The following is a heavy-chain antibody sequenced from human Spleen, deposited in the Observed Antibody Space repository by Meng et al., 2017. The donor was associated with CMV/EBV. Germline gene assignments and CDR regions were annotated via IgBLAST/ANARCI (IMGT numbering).Heavy chain of an antibody. V-gene: IGHV3-7*01. CDR2: IKRDGSET. Sequence: GESLKISCAASGFTFSSYSMNWVRQAPGKGLEWVANIKRDGSETYYVDSVKGRFTISRDNAKSSLFLQMNSLRAEDTAVYYCAASIWEVTTSAWGQGTLVTVSS. CDR3: AASIWEVTTSA. CDR1: GFTFSSYS. D-gene: IGHD4-17*01. J-gene: IGHJ5*02.